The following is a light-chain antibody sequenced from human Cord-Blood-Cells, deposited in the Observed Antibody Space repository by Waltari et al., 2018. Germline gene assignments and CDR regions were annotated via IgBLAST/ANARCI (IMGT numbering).Light chain of an antibody. V-gene: IGKV4-1*01. J-gene: IGKJ1*01. CDR2: WAS. Sequence: DIVMTQSQDSLAVSLGERATINCKPSQSVLYSYNDMHDLAWYQQKPGQPPKLIIYWASTRASGVSGRFRGSGSGTEFTLPISSLQAEDGAVYYCQQDYSTRTFGQGTKVEIK. CDR3: QQDYSTRT. CDR1: QSVLYSYNDMHD.